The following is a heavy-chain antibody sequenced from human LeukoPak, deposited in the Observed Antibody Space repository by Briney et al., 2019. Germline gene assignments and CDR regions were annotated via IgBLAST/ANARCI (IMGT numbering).Heavy chain of an antibody. CDR3: AKDRNPFRAAASFSGFDP. Sequence: GGSLRLSCAASGFTFSSYSMNWVRQAPGKGLEWVSSISSSSSYIYYADSVKGRFTISRDNAKNSLYLQMNSLRAEDMALYYCAKDRNPFRAAASFSGFDPWGQGTLVTVSS. CDR2: ISSSSSYI. V-gene: IGHV3-21*04. D-gene: IGHD6-13*01. J-gene: IGHJ5*02. CDR1: GFTFSSYS.